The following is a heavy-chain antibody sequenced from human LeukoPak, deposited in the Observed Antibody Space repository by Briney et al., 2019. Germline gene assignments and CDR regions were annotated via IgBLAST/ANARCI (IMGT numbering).Heavy chain of an antibody. CDR3: AREGSLRFLESFDP. V-gene: IGHV4-4*07. D-gene: IGHD3-3*01. J-gene: IGHJ5*02. CDR2: IYTSGST. CDR1: GGSITSSH. Sequence: SETLSLTCTISGGSITSSHYSWIRQPAGKGLEWIGRIYTSGSTNYNPSLKSRVTMSVDTSKNQFSLKLSSVTAADTAVYYCAREGSLRFLESFDPWGQGTLVTVSS.